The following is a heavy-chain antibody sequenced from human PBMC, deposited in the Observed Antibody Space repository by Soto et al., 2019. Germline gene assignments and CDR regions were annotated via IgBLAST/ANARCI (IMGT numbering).Heavy chain of an antibody. Sequence: ASVKVSCKASGYTFTNYYMHWVRQAPGQGLEWMGVIHYSGATPTYAQKFQGRVTMARDTSTSTVYVELSSLTSEDTAVYYCARGGPDLADAEMSNRPFDYWGQGTLVTVSS. CDR2: IHYSGATP. D-gene: IGHD3-16*01. V-gene: IGHV1-46*01. J-gene: IGHJ4*02. CDR3: ARGGPDLADAEMSNRPFDY. CDR1: GYTFTNYY.